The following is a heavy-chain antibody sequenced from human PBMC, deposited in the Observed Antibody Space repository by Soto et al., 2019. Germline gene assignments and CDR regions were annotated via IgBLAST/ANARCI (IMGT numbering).Heavy chain of an antibody. CDR3: AHSEYDFWSGYSGQLDY. CDR1: GFSLSTSGVG. CDR2: IYWNDDK. Sequence: SGPTLVNPTQTLTLTCTFSGFSLSTSGVGVGWIRQPPGKALEWLALIYWNDDKRYSPSLKSRLTITKDTSKNQVVLTMTNMDPVDTATYYCAHSEYDFWSGYSGQLDYWGQGTLVTVSS. V-gene: IGHV2-5*01. J-gene: IGHJ4*02. D-gene: IGHD3-3*01.